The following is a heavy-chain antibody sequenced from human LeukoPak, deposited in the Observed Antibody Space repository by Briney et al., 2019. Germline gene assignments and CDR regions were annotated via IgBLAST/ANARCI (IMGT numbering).Heavy chain of an antibody. V-gene: IGHV1-46*01. J-gene: IGHJ4*02. D-gene: IGHD3-3*01. CDR1: QYTFTTYF. Sequence: ALVKVSCKASQYTFTTYFMHWVRQAPGQGLEWMGVINPSAGSTSYAQKFQDRVTMTRDTSTSTVYLHLSSLRSEDTAVYYCARGGYDFSSGHYPDNWGQGTLVTVSS. CDR3: ARGGYDFSSGHYPDN. CDR2: INPSAGST.